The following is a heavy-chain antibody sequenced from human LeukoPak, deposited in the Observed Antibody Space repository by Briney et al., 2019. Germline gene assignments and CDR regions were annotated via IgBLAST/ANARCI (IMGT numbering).Heavy chain of an antibody. D-gene: IGHD3-10*01. Sequence: GGSLRLSCAASGFTFSSYWMSWVRQAPGKGLEWVANINQDGSEKYYVDSVKGRFTISRDNAKNSLYLQMNSLRAEDAAVYYCARAMARRAFDIWGQGTMVTVSS. J-gene: IGHJ3*02. CDR1: GFTFSSYW. CDR2: INQDGSEK. V-gene: IGHV3-7*04. CDR3: ARAMARRAFDI.